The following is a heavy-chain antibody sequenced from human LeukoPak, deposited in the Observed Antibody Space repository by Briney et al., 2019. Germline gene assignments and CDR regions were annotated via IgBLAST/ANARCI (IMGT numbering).Heavy chain of an antibody. D-gene: IGHD6-13*01. J-gene: IGHJ4*02. V-gene: IGHV4-59*01. CDR2: IYYSGST. Sequence: KPSETLSLTCTVSGGSISSYYWSWLRQPPGKGLEWIGYIYYSGSTNYNPSLKSRVTISVDTSKNQFSLKLSSVTAADTAVYYCARDQQGYFDYWGQGTLVTVSS. CDR3: ARDQQGYFDY. CDR1: GGSISSYY.